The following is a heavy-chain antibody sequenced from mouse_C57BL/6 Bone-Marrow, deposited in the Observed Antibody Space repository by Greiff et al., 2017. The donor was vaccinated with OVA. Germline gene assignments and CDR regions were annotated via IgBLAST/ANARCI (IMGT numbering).Heavy chain of an antibody. Sequence: VQLQQSGAELARPGASVKLSCKASGYTFTSYGISWVKQRTGQGLEWIGEIYPRSGNTYYNEKFKGKATLTADKSSSTAYMELRSLRSEDSAVYFCARWAYCTYFDYWGQGTTLTVSS. V-gene: IGHV1-81*01. D-gene: IGHD2-10*01. CDR2: IYPRSGNT. CDR3: ARWAYCTYFDY. J-gene: IGHJ2*01. CDR1: GYTFTSYG.